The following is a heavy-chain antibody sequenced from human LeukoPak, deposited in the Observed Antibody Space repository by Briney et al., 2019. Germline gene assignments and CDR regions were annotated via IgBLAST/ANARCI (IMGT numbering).Heavy chain of an antibody. CDR2: INHSGST. CDR3: ARMISVVGATLNWFDP. V-gene: IGHV4-34*01. CDR1: GGSFSGYY. Sequence: PSETLSLTCAVYGGSFSGYYWSWIRQPPGKGLEWIGEINHSGSTNYNPSLKSRVTISVDTSKNQFSLKLSSVTAADTAVYYCARMISVVGATLNWFDPWGQGTLVTVSS. J-gene: IGHJ5*02. D-gene: IGHD1-26*01.